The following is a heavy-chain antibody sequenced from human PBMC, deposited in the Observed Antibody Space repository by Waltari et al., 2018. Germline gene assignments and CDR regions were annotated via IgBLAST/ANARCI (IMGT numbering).Heavy chain of an antibody. V-gene: IGHV3-7*01. CDR3: ATWRWGQSEFDY. CDR2: IKEDGSDK. J-gene: IGHJ4*02. CDR1: GFTFSSYW. D-gene: IGHD7-27*01. Sequence: EVQLLESGGGLIQPGGSLRLSSAASGFTFSSYWMSWVRQAPGRGLEWVATIKEDGSDKHYVDSVRGRVTISRDNANDSLYLQMNSLRAEDTAVYYCATWRWGQSEFDYWGQGTLVTVSS.